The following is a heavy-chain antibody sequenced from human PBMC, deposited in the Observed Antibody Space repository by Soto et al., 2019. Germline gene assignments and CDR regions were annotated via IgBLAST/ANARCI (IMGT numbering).Heavy chain of an antibody. D-gene: IGHD3-22*01. CDR2: IIPIFGTA. V-gene: IGHV1-69*12. CDR3: ATSYYYDSSGPPRAFDY. J-gene: IGHJ4*02. CDR1: GGTFSSYA. Sequence: QVQLVQSGAEVKKPGSSVKVSCKASGGTFSSYAIIWVRQAPGQGLEWMGGIIPIFGTANYAQKFQGRVTIHADDSTSTAYMELSSLRSEDTAVYYCATSYYYDSSGPPRAFDYWGQGTLVTVSS.